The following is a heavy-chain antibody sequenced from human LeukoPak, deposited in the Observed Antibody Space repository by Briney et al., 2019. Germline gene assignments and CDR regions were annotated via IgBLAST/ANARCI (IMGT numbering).Heavy chain of an antibody. V-gene: IGHV1-2*02. Sequence: GASVKVSCKTSGYTFTGYYIHWVRQAPGQGLEWMGWINPNSGGTNYAQNFQSMVTMTRDTSINTAYMELGRLRSDDTAVYYCARSPGLDTAVVNRPWGQGTLITVSS. CDR1: GYTFTGYY. D-gene: IGHD5-18*01. CDR3: ARSPGLDTAVVNRP. J-gene: IGHJ5*02. CDR2: INPNSGGT.